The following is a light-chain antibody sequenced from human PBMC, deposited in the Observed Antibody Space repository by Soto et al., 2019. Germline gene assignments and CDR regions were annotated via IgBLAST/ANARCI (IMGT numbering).Light chain of an antibody. J-gene: IGLJ3*02. CDR1: SSDVGGYNL. Sequence: QSVLTQPASVSGSPGQSITISCTGTSSDVGGYNLVSWYQQHPGKAPRLMIFDVNIRPSGVSTRFSGSKSGNTASLTISGLQAEDEADYYCCSYSGSNTIVVFGGGTKLTVL. CDR3: CSYSGSNTIVV. CDR2: DVN. V-gene: IGLV2-14*03.